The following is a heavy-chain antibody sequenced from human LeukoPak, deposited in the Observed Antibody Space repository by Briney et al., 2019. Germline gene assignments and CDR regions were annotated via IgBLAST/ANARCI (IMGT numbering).Heavy chain of an antibody. CDR2: IYPGDSDT. J-gene: IGHJ4*02. Sequence: GESLKISCKGSGYSFTTYWIGWVRQMPGKGLEWMGIIYPGDSDTRYSPSFQGQVTISVDKSISTAYLQWSSLKASDTAMYYCARALRTGSSGYYYRSYYFDYWGQGTLVTVSS. V-gene: IGHV5-51*01. CDR3: ARALRTGSSGYYYRSYYFDY. CDR1: GYSFTTYW. D-gene: IGHD3-22*01.